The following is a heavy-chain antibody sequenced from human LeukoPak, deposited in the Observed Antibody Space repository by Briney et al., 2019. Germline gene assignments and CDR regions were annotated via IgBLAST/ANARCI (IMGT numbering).Heavy chain of an antibody. D-gene: IGHD1-26*01. J-gene: IGHJ4*02. Sequence: GGSLRLSCAASGFTFSSYSVNWVRQAPGRGLEWVSFISSSSSTIYYADSVKGRLTISRDNAKNSLYLQMNSLRAEDTAVYYCARDRGGSYSAIDYWGQGTLVTVSS. V-gene: IGHV3-48*04. CDR2: ISSSSSTI. CDR1: GFTFSSYS. CDR3: ARDRGGSYSAIDY.